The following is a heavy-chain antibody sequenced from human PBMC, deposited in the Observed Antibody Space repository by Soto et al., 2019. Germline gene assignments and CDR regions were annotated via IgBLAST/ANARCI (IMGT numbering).Heavy chain of an antibody. Sequence: TSETLSLTCTVSGGSISSYYWSWIRQPPGKGLEWIGYIYYSGSTNYNPSLKSRVTISVDTSKNQFSLKLSSVTAADTAVYCCAGYGGYDLLGRFDYWGQGTLVTVSS. CDR1: GGSISSYY. D-gene: IGHD5-12*01. J-gene: IGHJ4*02. CDR3: AGYGGYDLLGRFDY. CDR2: IYYSGST. V-gene: IGHV4-59*01.